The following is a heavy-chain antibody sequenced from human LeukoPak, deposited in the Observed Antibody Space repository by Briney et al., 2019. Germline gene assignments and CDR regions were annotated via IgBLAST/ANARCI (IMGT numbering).Heavy chain of an antibody. CDR1: GGSISSYY. CDR3: AREDSSVSDDAFDI. CDR2: IYYSGST. Sequence: SETLSLTCTVSGGSISSYYWSWIRQPPGKGLEWIGYIYYSGSTNYNPSLESRVTISVDTSKNQFSLRLSSVTAADTAVYYCAREDSSVSDDAFDIWGQGAMVTVSS. V-gene: IGHV4-4*08. D-gene: IGHD3-22*01. J-gene: IGHJ3*02.